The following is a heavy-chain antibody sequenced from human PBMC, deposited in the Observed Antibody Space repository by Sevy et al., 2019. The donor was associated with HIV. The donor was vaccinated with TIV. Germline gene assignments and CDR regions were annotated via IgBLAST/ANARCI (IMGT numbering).Heavy chain of an antibody. CDR2: MNPNNGNT. CDR3: ARDPSGNYLTPHYRDYYGLDV. Sequence: ASVKVSCKTSGYTFSSHDINWVRQAPGQGLEWMGWMNPNNGNTGYVQKFQDRVTMTGDSSIATAYMELRGLTSDDTAVYYCARDPSGNYLTPHYRDYYGLDVWGQGTAVTVSS. V-gene: IGHV1-8*01. CDR1: GYTFSSHD. J-gene: IGHJ6*02. D-gene: IGHD1-7*01.